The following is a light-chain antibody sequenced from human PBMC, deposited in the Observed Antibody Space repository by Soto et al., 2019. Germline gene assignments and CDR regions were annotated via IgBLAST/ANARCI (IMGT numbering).Light chain of an antibody. CDR1: QSVSSN. V-gene: IGKV3-15*01. CDR3: QQYNNWPPNT. J-gene: IGKJ2*01. Sequence: EMVMTQSPATLSVSPGERATHSCRASQSVSSNLAWYQQKPGQAPRLLIYGASTRATGIPARFSGSGSGTEFTLTISSLQSEDFAVYYCQQYNNWPPNTFGQGTKLEIK. CDR2: GAS.